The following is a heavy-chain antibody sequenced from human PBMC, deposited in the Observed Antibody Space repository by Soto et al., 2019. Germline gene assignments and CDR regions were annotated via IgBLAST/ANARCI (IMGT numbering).Heavy chain of an antibody. CDR1: GGSISSYY. D-gene: IGHD5-12*01. V-gene: IGHV4-59*01. CDR2: IYNSGST. CDR3: ARDGGYRGYDLSY. Sequence: SETLSLTCTVSGGSISSYYWSWIRQPPGKGLEWIGYIYNSGSTNYNPSLKSRVTISIDTSKNQFSLKLSSVTAADTAVYYCARDGGYRGYDLSYWGQGTLVTLSS. J-gene: IGHJ4*02.